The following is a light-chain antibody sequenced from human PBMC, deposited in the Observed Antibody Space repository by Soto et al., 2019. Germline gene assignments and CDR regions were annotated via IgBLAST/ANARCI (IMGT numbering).Light chain of an antibody. J-gene: IGKJ4*01. V-gene: IGKV1-39*01. CDR1: QSISSY. CDR3: QQSYSTLT. CDR2: AAS. Sequence: DIQMTQSPSSLSASVGDRVTITCRASQSISSYLNWYQQKPGKAPKLLIYAASSLQSGVPSRFSNSRPGTDLTLTSSSLHPEDFATYYCQQSYSTLTVGGGTKVASK.